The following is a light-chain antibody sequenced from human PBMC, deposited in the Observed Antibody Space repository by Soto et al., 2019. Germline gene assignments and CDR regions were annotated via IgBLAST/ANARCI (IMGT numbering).Light chain of an antibody. J-gene: IGLJ3*02. CDR2: EVS. V-gene: IGLV2-14*01. CDR1: SSDVGGYNY. CDR3: SSYAGSQTGV. Sequence: QSALTQPASVSGSPGQSITISCTGTSSDVGGYNYVSWYQEHPGKAPKLMIYEVSNRPSGVSNRFSGSKSGNTASLTISGLQAEDEADYYCSSYAGSQTGVFGGGTKVTVL.